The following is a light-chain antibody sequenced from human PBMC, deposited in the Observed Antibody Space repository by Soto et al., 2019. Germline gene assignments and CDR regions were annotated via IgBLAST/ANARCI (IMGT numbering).Light chain of an antibody. CDR1: SSDIGAYNY. V-gene: IGLV2-8*01. CDR3: SSHGGANNSYV. CDR2: EVS. J-gene: IGLJ1*01. Sequence: QSVLTQPPSASGSPGQSVTISCTGTSSDIGAYNYVSWYQQHPGKVPKLMIYEVSKRPSGVPDRFSASKSGNTASLTVSGLQAEDEADYYCSSHGGANNSYVFRTGTKVTVL.